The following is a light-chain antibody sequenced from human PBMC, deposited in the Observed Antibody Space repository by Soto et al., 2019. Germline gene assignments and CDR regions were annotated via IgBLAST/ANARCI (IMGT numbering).Light chain of an antibody. J-gene: IGKJ5*01. CDR2: DAS. CDR3: QQRSNWPVT. V-gene: IGKV3-11*01. Sequence: EIVLTQSPATLSLSPGEIATLCFSASQSVSSYLAWYQQKPGQAPRLLIYDASNRATGIPARFSGSGSGTDFTLTISSLEPEDFAVYYCQQRSNWPVTFGQGTRLEIK. CDR1: QSVSSY.